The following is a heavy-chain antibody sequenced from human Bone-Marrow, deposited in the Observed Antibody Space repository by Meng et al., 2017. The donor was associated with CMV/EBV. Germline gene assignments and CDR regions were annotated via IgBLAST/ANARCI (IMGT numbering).Heavy chain of an antibody. CDR3: VKDPRLVGYCSSTSCYTDPKGGMDV. J-gene: IGHJ6*02. V-gene: IGHV3-30*04. CDR2: ISYDGSNK. D-gene: IGHD2-2*02. CDR1: GFTFSSYA. Sequence: GESLKISCAASGFTFSSYAMHWVRQTPGKGLEWVAVISYDGSNKYYADSVKGRFTISRDNSKNTLYLQMNSLRAEDTAVYYCVKDPRLVGYCSSTSCYTDPKGGMDVWGQGTTVTVSS.